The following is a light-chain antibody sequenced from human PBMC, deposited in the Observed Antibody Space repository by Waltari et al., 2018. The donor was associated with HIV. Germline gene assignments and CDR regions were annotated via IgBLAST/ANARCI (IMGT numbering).Light chain of an antibody. CDR2: RND. CDR1: SSNIGSNY. CDR3: AAWDDSLSAWV. J-gene: IGLJ3*02. V-gene: IGLV1-47*01. Sequence: QSVLTQPPSASGTPGQRVSISCSGSSSNIGSNYVYWYQQLPGTAPKLLMYRNDERPSGVPERFSGSKSGTSASRAISGLRSEDEADYYCAAWDDSLSAWVFGGGTKLTVL.